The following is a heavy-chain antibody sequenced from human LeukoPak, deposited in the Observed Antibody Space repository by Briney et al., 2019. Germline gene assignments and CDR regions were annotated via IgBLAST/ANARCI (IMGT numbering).Heavy chain of an antibody. CDR1: GFTFRSYA. CDR3: AKTTAGYSSGRYPGWPIDY. V-gene: IGHV3-23*01. J-gene: IGHJ4*02. Sequence: GGSLRLSCAASGFTFRSYAIYWVRQAPGKGLEWVSGISGSGGDIYFADSVKGRFTISRDHSKNTVFLQMDSLRVEDTAVYYRAKTTAGYSSGRYPGWPIDYWGQGTLVTVSS. D-gene: IGHD6-19*01. CDR2: ISGSGGDI.